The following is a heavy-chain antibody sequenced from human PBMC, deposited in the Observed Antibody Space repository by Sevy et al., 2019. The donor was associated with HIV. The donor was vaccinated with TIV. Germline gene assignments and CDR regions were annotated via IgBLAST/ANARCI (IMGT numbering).Heavy chain of an antibody. CDR3: AKDLHPPGPVRGTNFDY. CDR1: ALTFTRYA. D-gene: IGHD1-1*01. Sequence: GGSLRLSCAASALTFTRYAFHWVRQAPGKGPEWLGVISYEGSNIYYGPSVKGRFTISRDNSKNTLYLQMIDMRTEDTAVYYCAKDLHPPGPVRGTNFDYWGRGTLVTVS. J-gene: IGHJ4*02. CDR2: ISYEGSNI. V-gene: IGHV3-30*18.